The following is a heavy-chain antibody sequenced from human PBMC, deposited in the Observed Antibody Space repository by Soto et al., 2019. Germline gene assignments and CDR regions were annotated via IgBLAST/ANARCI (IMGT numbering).Heavy chain of an antibody. CDR1: GFTVSTNY. D-gene: IGHD3-10*01. Sequence: EVQLVESGGGLIQPGGSLRLSCAASGFTVSTNYMTWVRQSPGKGLEWVSLIYSGGGTYYADSVKGRFTISRDNSKNTLYLQMNSLRAEDTAVYYGARGGSGMRLGRAYYYYGMDVWGQGTTVTVSS. CDR3: ARGGSGMRLGRAYYYYGMDV. J-gene: IGHJ6*02. V-gene: IGHV3-53*01. CDR2: IYSGGGT.